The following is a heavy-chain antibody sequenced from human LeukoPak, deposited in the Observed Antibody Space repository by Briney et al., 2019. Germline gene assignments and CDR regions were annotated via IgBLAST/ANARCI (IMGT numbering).Heavy chain of an antibody. CDR2: INHSGST. CDR1: GGSISSYY. Sequence: SETLSLTCTVSGGSISSYYWSWIRQPPGKGLEWIGEINHSGSTNYNPSLKSRVTISVDTSKNQFSLKLSSVTAADTAVCYCARSVAGLGDELDYWGQGTLVTVSS. V-gene: IGHV4-34*01. J-gene: IGHJ4*02. D-gene: IGHD6-19*01. CDR3: ARSVAGLGDELDY.